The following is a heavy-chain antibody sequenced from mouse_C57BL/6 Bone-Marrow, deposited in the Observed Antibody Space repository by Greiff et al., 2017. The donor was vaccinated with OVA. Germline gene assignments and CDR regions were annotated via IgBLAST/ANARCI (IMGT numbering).Heavy chain of an antibody. CDR1: GFSLTSYG. J-gene: IGHJ3*01. D-gene: IGHD2-5*01. V-gene: IGHV2-5*01. CDR2: IWRGGST. CDR3: AKTRDSNYVKFAY. Sequence: VQLQQSGPGLVQPSQSLSITCTVSGFSLTSYGVHWVRQSPGKGLEWLGVIWRGGSTDYNAAFMSRLSITKDNSKSQVFFKMNSLQADDTAIYYCAKTRDSNYVKFAYWGQGTLVTVSA.